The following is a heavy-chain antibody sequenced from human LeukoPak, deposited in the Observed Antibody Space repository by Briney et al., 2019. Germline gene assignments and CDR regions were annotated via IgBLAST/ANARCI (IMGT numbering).Heavy chain of an antibody. CDR1: GGSMTGSY. CDR3: ARDTQLDY. V-gene: IGHV4-59*01. D-gene: IGHD5-18*01. Sequence: SETLSLTCTVSGGSMTGSYWSWIRQPPGKGLEWIGYIYYSGTTNYNPPLKSRVTISVDTSKNQFSLKLTSVTAADTAVYFCARDTQLDYWGQGTLVTVSS. CDR2: IYYSGTT. J-gene: IGHJ4*02.